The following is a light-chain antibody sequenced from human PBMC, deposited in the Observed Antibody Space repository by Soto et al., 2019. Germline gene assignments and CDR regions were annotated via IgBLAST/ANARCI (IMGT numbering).Light chain of an antibody. Sequence: TQSPSTLALSAGERGTLSCRASESVTNYLAWYQQKPGQAPRLLVYDVSNRATGIPARFSGGGSGTDFTLTISNLEPEDFAVYYCQQRSDWPWTFGQGTKVAIK. CDR2: DVS. J-gene: IGKJ1*01. V-gene: IGKV3-11*01. CDR1: ESVTNY. CDR3: QQRSDWPWT.